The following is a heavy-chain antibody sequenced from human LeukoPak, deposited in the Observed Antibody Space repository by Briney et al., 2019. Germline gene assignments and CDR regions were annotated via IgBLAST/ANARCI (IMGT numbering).Heavy chain of an antibody. CDR1: GFTFSSYS. CDR2: ISSRSGYI. D-gene: IGHD6-19*01. J-gene: IGHJ4*02. Sequence: GGSLRLSCAASGFTFSSYSMSWVRQAPGKGLEWVSSISSRSGYIYYADSVKGRFTISRDNAKNSLYPQMNTLRAEDTAVYYCASFDSSGWHYFDYWGQGTLVTVSA. V-gene: IGHV3-21*01. CDR3: ASFDSSGWHYFDY.